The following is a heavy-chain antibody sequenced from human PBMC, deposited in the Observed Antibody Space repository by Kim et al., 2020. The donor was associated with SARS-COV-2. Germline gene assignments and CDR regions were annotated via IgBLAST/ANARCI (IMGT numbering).Heavy chain of an antibody. Sequence: GESLKISCKGSGYSFTSYWISWVRQMPGKGLEWMGRIDPSDSYTNYSPSFQGHVTISADKSISTAYLQWSSLKASDTAMYYCARGGGGSPSDDAFDIWGQGTMVTVSS. CDR2: IDPSDSYT. CDR3: ARGGGGSPSDDAFDI. J-gene: IGHJ3*02. D-gene: IGHD1-26*01. CDR1: GYSFTSYW. V-gene: IGHV5-10-1*01.